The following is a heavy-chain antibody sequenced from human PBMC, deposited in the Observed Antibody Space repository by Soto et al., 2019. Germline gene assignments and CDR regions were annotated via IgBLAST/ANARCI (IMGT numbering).Heavy chain of an antibody. CDR2: IYYSGST. D-gene: IGHD4-17*01. CDR3: ARDCGDYCSGIDY. J-gene: IGHJ4*02. Sequence: QVQLQESGPGLVKPSETLSLTCTVSGGSVSSGSYYWSWIRQPPGKGLEWIGYIYYSGSTNYNPSLRSRVTLSVDTSKNQFSLKLGSVTAADTAVYYCARDCGDYCSGIDYWGQGTLVTVSS. V-gene: IGHV4-61*01. CDR1: GGSVSSGSYY.